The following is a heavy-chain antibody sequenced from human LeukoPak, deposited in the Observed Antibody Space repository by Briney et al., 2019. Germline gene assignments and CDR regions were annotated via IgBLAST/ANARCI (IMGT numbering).Heavy chain of an antibody. D-gene: IGHD7-27*01. CDR2: ISYDGSDK. CDR3: AKEEPWGTFDI. Sequence: GGSLRLSCAASGFTFSHYSMHWVRQAPGKGLEWVAVISYDGSDKSYADSVKGRFTISRDNSKNTLYLQMDSLRAEDTAVYYCAKEEPWGTFDIWGQGTMVTVSS. V-gene: IGHV3-30-3*01. CDR1: GFTFSHYS. J-gene: IGHJ3*02.